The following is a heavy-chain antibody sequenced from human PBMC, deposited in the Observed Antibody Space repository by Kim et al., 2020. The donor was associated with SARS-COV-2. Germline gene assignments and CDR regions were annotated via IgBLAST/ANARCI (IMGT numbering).Heavy chain of an antibody. Sequence: ADSVKGRFTISRDNAKNTLYLQMNSLRAEDTAVYYCARERSTMVRGGFDPWGQGTLVTVSS. V-gene: IGHV3-74*01. D-gene: IGHD3-10*01. CDR3: ARERSTMVRGGFDP. J-gene: IGHJ5*02.